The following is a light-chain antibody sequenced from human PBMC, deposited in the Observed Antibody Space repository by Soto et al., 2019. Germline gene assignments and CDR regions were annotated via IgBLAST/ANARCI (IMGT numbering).Light chain of an antibody. Sequence: EIVLTQSPGTLSLSPGERATLSCRASQSVSSSYLAWYQQKPGQAPRPLIYGASSRATGIPDRFSGSGSGTDFTLTISRLEPEDFAVYYCQQYGSSSLTFGGGTKVEIK. CDR3: QQYGSSSLT. V-gene: IGKV3-20*01. CDR2: GAS. CDR1: QSVSSSY. J-gene: IGKJ4*01.